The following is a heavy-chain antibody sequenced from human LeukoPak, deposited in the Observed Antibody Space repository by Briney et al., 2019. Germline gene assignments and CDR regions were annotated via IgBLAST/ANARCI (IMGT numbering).Heavy chain of an antibody. CDR3: ARDSGMKQQLDYFDN. V-gene: IGHV1-46*01. CDR1: GYTFTSYF. Sequence: ASVKVSCKASGYTFTSYFMHWVRQAPGQGLEWMGIINPSGGSTSYTQKSQGRVAMTRDTSTSTVYMELSSLRSEDTAVYYCARDSGMKQQLDYFDNWGQGTLVTVSS. CDR2: INPSGGST. D-gene: IGHD6-13*01. J-gene: IGHJ4*02.